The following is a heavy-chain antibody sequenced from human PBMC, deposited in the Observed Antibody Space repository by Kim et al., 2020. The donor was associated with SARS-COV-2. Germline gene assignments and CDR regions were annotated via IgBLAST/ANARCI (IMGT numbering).Heavy chain of an antibody. V-gene: IGHV1-18*01. CDR2: ISAYNGNR. J-gene: IGHJ6*02. Sequence: ASVKVSCKASGYTFTSYGISWVRQAPGQGLEWMGWISAYNGNRNYAQKLQGRVTMTTDTSTSTAYMELRSLRSDDTAVYYCAREPYTAMGEVYYYYGMDVWGQGTTVTVSS. D-gene: IGHD5-18*01. CDR3: AREPYTAMGEVYYYYGMDV. CDR1: GYTFTSYG.